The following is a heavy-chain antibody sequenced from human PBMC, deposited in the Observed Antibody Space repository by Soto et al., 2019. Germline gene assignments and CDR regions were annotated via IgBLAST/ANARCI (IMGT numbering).Heavy chain of an antibody. CDR3: APLGGARTNYYSHMDV. CDR2: ISSGGNSI. V-gene: IGHV3-48*01. J-gene: IGHJ6*03. Sequence: GGSLRLSCAASGFTFRSYTMNWVRQAPGKGLEWVSSISSGGNSIYYADSVRGRFTISRDNAKNSLYLQMDSLRAEDTAVYYCAPLGGARTNYYSHMDVWGKGTTVTVSS. CDR1: GFTFRSYT. D-gene: IGHD2-2*01.